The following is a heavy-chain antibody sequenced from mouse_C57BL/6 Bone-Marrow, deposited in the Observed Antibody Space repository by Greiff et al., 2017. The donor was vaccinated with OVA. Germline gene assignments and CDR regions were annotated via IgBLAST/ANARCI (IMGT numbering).Heavy chain of an antibody. CDR2: ISSGGSYT. Sequence: EVQVVESGGDLVKPGGSLKLSCAASGFTFSSYGMSWVRQTPDKRLEWVATISSGGSYTYYPDSVKGRFTISRDNAKNTLYLQMSSLKSEDTAMYYCARRAYYSNYSLFAYWGQGTLVTVSA. J-gene: IGHJ3*01. V-gene: IGHV5-6*01. D-gene: IGHD2-5*01. CDR1: GFTFSSYG. CDR3: ARRAYYSNYSLFAY.